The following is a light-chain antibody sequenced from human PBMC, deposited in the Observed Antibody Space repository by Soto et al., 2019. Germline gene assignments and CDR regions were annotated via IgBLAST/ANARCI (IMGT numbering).Light chain of an antibody. J-gene: IGKJ4*01. CDR3: PQYVSSPPAVT. CDR2: AAS. Sequence: EIVLTQSPGTLSLSPGERATLSCRASQSVSSTYLAWYQQKPGQAPRLLIYAASSRATGIPDRFSGSGSGTDFTLTLSRLEPEDFGVYYCPQYVSSPPAVTFGGGTKVEIK. CDR1: QSVSSTY. V-gene: IGKV3-20*01.